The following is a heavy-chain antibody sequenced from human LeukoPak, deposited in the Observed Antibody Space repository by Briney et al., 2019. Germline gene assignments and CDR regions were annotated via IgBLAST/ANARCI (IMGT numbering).Heavy chain of an antibody. CDR3: ARVIGENVFDI. Sequence: SETLSLTCTVSGGSVGGGSYYWSWLRQPPGKGLEWIGYFLYSGSTNYNPSLKSRVTISADTSKNQFSLKLSSVTAADTAEYFCARVIGENVFDIWGQGTMVTVSS. CDR1: GGSVGGGSYY. J-gene: IGHJ3*02. CDR2: FLYSGST. V-gene: IGHV4-61*01. D-gene: IGHD3-3*01.